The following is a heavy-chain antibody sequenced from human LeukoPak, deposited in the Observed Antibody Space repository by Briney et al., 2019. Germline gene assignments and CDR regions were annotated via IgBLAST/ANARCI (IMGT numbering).Heavy chain of an antibody. J-gene: IGHJ6*03. CDR3: ASDRIAAAGTDYYMDV. D-gene: IGHD6-13*01. CDR1: GYTFTGYY. V-gene: IGHV1-2*02. CDR2: INPNSSGT. Sequence: ASVKVSCKASGYTFTGYYMHWVRQAPGQGLEWMGWINPNSSGTNYAQKFQGRVTMTRDTSISTAYMELSRLRSDDTAVYYCASDRIAAAGTDYYMDVWGKGTTVTVSS.